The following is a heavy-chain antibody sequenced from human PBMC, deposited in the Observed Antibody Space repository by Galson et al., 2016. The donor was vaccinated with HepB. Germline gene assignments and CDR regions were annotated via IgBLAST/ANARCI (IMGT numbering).Heavy chain of an antibody. Sequence: SLRLSCAASGFTFSSYAVHWVRQAPGKGLEWVAVISFDGSDKKYADSVKGRFTISRDNSKNTLYLQMNSLRAEDTAVYFCVRDNDWAFDYWGQGILVTV. J-gene: IGHJ4*02. V-gene: IGHV3-30*04. CDR3: VRDNDWAFDY. CDR2: ISFDGSDK. D-gene: IGHD1-1*01. CDR1: GFTFSSYA.